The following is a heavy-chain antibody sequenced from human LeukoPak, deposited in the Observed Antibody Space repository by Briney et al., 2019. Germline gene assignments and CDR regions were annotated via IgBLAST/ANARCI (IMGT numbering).Heavy chain of an antibody. J-gene: IGHJ4*02. CDR1: GGTFSSYA. CDR3: ARTIFGVVPHFDY. Sequence: SVKVSCKASGGTFSSYAISWVRQAPGQGLEWMGRIIPILGIANYAQKFQGRVTITADKSTSTAYMELSSLRSEDTAVYYCARTIFGVVPHFDYWGQGTLVTVSS. CDR2: IIPILGIA. D-gene: IGHD3-3*01. V-gene: IGHV1-69*04.